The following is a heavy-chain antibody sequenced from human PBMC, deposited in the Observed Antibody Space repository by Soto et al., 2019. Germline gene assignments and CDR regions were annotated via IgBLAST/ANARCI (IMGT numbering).Heavy chain of an antibody. CDR3: ARDHLAYCGGDCHNWFDP. CDR1: GYTFTGYY. Sequence: ASVKVSCKASGYTFTGYYMHWVRQAPGQGLEWMGWVNPNSGGTNYAQKFQGRVTMTRHTSISTAYMELSRLRSDDTAVYYCARDHLAYCGGDCHNWFDPWGQGTLVTVSS. J-gene: IGHJ5*02. CDR2: VNPNSGGT. V-gene: IGHV1-2*02. D-gene: IGHD2-21*02.